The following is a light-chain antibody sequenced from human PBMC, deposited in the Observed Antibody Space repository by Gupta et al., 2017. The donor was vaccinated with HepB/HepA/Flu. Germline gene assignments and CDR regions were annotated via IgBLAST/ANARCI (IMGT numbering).Light chain of an antibody. CDR3: SSHAGGNNVL. J-gene: IGLJ2*01. V-gene: IGLV2-8*01. Sequence: QSALTQPPSASGSPGQSITISCTGTSSDVGGYKFVSWYQQHPGKAPKLMIYEVSNRPSGVPERFSGSKSGNTASLTVSGLQTEDEADYYCSSHAGGNNVLFGGGTKVTVL. CDR1: SSDVGGYKF. CDR2: EVS.